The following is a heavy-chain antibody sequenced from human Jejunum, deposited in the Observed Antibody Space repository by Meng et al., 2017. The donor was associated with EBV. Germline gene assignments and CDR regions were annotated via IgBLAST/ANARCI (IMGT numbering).Heavy chain of an antibody. J-gene: IGHJ4*02. Sequence: LPLQASGPGSVNPSGSCSPTRTVSGGSSSSSSYYWGWIRQPPGKGLEWIGNIFYSGSTYYNPSLKSRVTISLDTSRNEFSLKLSSVTAADTAVYYCARASGSYWYWGQGTLVTVSS. D-gene: IGHD1-26*01. CDR1: GGSSSSSSYY. CDR2: IFYSGST. V-gene: IGHV4-39*07. CDR3: ARASGSYWY.